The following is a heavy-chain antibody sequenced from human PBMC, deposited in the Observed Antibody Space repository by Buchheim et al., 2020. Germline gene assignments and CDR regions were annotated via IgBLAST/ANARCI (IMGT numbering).Heavy chain of an antibody. V-gene: IGHV3-23*01. CDR2: ISGSGGST. D-gene: IGHD1-26*01. CDR3: AKDRKSGSYYRGGGYFDY. Sequence: EVQLLESGGGLVQPGGSLRLSCAASGFTFSSYAMSWVRQAPRKGLEWVSAISGSGGSTYYADSVKGRFTISRDNSKNPLYLQMNSLRAEDTAVYYCAKDRKSGSYYRGGGYFDYWGQGTL. CDR1: GFTFSSYA. J-gene: IGHJ4*02.